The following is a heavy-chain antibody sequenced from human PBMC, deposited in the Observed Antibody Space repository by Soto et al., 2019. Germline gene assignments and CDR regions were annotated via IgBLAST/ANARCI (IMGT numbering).Heavy chain of an antibody. V-gene: IGHV5-10-1*01. J-gene: IGHJ3*01. Sequence: GESLKISCKASGYSFTNYWISWVRHMPGKGLEWMGRMSPGSSEINYSPSFQGLVTISVDKSISTAYLQWSSLRASDTAIYYCARPQTHVANDAFDVWGQGTMVTVSS. CDR1: GYSFTNYW. D-gene: IGHD2-15*01. CDR2: MSPGSSEI. CDR3: ARPQTHVANDAFDV.